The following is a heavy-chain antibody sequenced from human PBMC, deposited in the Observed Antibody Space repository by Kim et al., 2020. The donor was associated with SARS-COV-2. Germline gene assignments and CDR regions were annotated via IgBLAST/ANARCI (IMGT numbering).Heavy chain of an antibody. CDR3: ARTPGLAWQSGGYIGS. CDR1: GGSITNNY. Sequence: SETLSLTCTVSGGSITNNYWSWIRQPPGKGLEWIGDIYYSGSTNYNPFLRSRATISLDTSRSQFSLKLDSVTAADTALYYCARTPGLAWQSGGYIGSWG. D-gene: IGHD1-26*01. J-gene: IGHJ4*03. CDR2: IYYSGST. V-gene: IGHV4-59*13.